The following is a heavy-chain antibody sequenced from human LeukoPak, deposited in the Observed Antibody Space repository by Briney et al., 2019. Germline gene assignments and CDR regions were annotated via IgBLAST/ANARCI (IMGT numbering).Heavy chain of an antibody. D-gene: IGHD3-22*01. CDR3: ARDRLTMPVG. V-gene: IGHV4-59*01. Sequence: PSETLSLTCTVSGGSISSYYWSWIRQPPGKGLEWIGYIYYSGSTNHNPSLKSRVTISVDTSKNQFSLKLSSVTAADTAVYYCARDRLTMPVGWGQGTLVTVSS. J-gene: IGHJ4*02. CDR2: IYYSGST. CDR1: GGSISSYY.